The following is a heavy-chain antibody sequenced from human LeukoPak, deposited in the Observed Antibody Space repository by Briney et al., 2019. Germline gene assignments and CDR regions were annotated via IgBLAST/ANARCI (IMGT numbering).Heavy chain of an antibody. J-gene: IGHJ4*02. D-gene: IGHD3-10*01. V-gene: IGHV3-30*02. CDR2: IRYDGSNK. CDR3: AKEGGGFGELQFDY. CDR1: GFTFSSYN. Sequence: GGSLRLSCAASGFTFSSYNMNWVRQAPGKGLEWVAFIRYDGSNKYYADSVKGRFTISRDSSKNTLYLQMNSLRAEDTAVYYCAKEGGGFGELQFDYWDQGTLVTVSS.